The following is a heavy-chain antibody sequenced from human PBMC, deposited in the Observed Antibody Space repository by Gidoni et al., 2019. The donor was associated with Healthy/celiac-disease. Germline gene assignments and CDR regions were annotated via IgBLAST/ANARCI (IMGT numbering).Heavy chain of an antibody. J-gene: IGHJ6*02. V-gene: IGHV3-7*01. CDR1: GSTFSSYW. D-gene: IGHD3-9*01. CDR2: IKQDGSEK. CDR3: AREDFDWLSSRGMDV. Sequence: EVQLVESGGGLVQPGGSLSLSCAASGSTFSSYWMSWVRQAPGKGLEWVANIKQDGSEKYYVDSVKGRFTISRDNAKNSLYLQMNSLRAEDTAVYYCAREDFDWLSSRGMDVWGQGTTVTVSS.